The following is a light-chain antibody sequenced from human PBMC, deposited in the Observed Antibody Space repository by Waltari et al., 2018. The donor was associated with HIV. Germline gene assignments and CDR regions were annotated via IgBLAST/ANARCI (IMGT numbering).Light chain of an antibody. J-gene: IGKJ2*01. CDR1: QTISSY. Sequence: DIQMTQSPSSLSASVGDRVTIAYRASQTISSYLNWYQQKPGKAPKLLIYAASSLQSGVPSRFSGSGSGTDFTLTISRVQPEDFATYYCQQSYSTPPEYTFGQGTKLDVK. CDR3: QQSYSTPPEYT. CDR2: AAS. V-gene: IGKV1-39*01.